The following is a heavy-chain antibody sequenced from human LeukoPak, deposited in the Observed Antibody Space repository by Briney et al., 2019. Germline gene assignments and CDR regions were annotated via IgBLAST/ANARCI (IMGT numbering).Heavy chain of an antibody. CDR3: ANWKAALDY. V-gene: IGHV3-30*18. J-gene: IGHJ4*02. CDR1: GFTFSSYG. CDR2: ISYDGSNK. Sequence: GGSLRLSCAASGFTFSSYGMHWARQAPGKGLEWVAVISYDGSNKYYADSVKGRFTISRDNSKNTLYLQMNSLRAEDTAVYYCANWKAALDYWGQGTLVTVSS. D-gene: IGHD6-6*01.